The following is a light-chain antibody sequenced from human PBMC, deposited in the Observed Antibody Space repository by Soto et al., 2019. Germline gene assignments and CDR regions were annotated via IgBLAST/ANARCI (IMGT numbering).Light chain of an antibody. CDR2: AAS. CDR1: QSISSY. V-gene: IGKV1-39*01. J-gene: IGKJ5*01. CDR3: QQSYSTPRT. Sequence: DIQMTQYTSSLSASVGDRVTITCRASQSISSYLNWYQQKPGKAPKLLIYAASSLQSGVPSRFSGSGSGTDFTLTISSLQPEDFATYYCQQSYSTPRTFAQGTRPANK.